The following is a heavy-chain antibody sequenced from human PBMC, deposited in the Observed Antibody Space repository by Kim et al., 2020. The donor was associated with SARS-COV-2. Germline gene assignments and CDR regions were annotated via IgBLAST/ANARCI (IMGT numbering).Heavy chain of an antibody. J-gene: IGHJ6*02. CDR1: GFTFSSYG. CDR3: AKTAATVTTYYYYYGMDV. V-gene: IGHV3-30*18. CDR2: ISYDGSNK. Sequence: GGSLRLSCAASGFTFSSYGMHWVRQAPGKGLEWVAVISYDGSNKYYADSVKGRFTISRDNSKNTLYLQMNSLRAEDTAVYYCAKTAATVTTYYYYYGMDVWGQGTTVTVSS. D-gene: IGHD4-17*01.